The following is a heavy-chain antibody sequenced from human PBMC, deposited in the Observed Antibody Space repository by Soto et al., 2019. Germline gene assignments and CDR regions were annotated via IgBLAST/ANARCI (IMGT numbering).Heavy chain of an antibody. CDR3: TRDRLVAATSAPPYYYFGMDV. J-gene: IGHJ6*02. CDR1: LFTFSRYS. D-gene: IGHD2-15*01. Sequence: GGSLRLSCAASLFTFSRYSMNWVRQAPGKGLEWVSSVSTSTSYIYYADSVKGRFTISRDNAKNSLYLQMNSLGAEDTAVYYCTRDRLVAATSAPPYYYFGMDVWGQGTTVTVSS. CDR2: VSTSTSYI. V-gene: IGHV3-21*01.